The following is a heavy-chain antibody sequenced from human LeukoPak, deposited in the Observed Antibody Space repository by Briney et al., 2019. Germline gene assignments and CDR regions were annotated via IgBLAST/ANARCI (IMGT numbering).Heavy chain of an antibody. D-gene: IGHD3-10*01. CDR3: AKMGDYYGSGSYQKDGDY. CDR2: ISGSGGST. CDR1: GFTFSSYA. V-gene: IGHV3-23*01. J-gene: IGHJ4*02. Sequence: PGGSLRLSCAASGFTFSSYAMSWVRQAPGKGLEWVSAISGSGGSTYYADSVKGRFTISRDNSKNTLYLQMNSLRAEDTAVYYCAKMGDYYGSGSYQKDGDYWGQGTLVTVSS.